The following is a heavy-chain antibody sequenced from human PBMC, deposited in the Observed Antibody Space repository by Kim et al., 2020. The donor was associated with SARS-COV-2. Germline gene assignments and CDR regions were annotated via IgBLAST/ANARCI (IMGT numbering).Heavy chain of an antibody. CDR3: ARAGSYDYVWGSYRRYYYGMDV. CDR1: GGTFSSYA. J-gene: IGHJ6*02. Sequence: SVKVSCKASGGTFSSYAISWVRQAPGQGLEWMGGIIPIFGTANYAQKFQGRVTITADESTSTAYMELSSLRSEDTAVYYCARAGSYDYVWGSYRRYYYGMDVWGQGTTVTVSS. CDR2: IIPIFGTA. V-gene: IGHV1-69*13. D-gene: IGHD3-16*02.